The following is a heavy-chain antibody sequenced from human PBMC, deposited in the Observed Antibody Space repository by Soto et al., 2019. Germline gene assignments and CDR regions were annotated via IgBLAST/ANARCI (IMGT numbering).Heavy chain of an antibody. V-gene: IGHV4-31*03. CDR1: GGSISSGAYY. J-gene: IGHJ3*02. Sequence: SETLSLTCSVSGGSISSGAYYWNWIRQHPRKGLELIGYIYYSGTTYYNPSLGSRVSISADTSKNQFSLKLNSVTVADTAVYYCARNPSHLCASTSCHAFDIWGQGTMVTVSS. CDR3: ARNPSHLCASTSCHAFDI. CDR2: IYYSGTT. D-gene: IGHD2-2*01.